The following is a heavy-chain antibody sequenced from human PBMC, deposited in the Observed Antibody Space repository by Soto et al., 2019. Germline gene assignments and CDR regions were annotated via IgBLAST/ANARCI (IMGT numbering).Heavy chain of an antibody. D-gene: IGHD5-18*01. Sequence: RASVKVSCKASGGTFSSYAISWVRQAPGQGLEWMGGIIPIFGTANYAQKFQGRVTITADESTSTAYMELSSLRSEDTAVYYCASGYSSGLYYGMDVWGQGTTVTVSS. V-gene: IGHV1-69*13. J-gene: IGHJ6*02. CDR3: ASGYSSGLYYGMDV. CDR2: IIPIFGTA. CDR1: GGTFSSYA.